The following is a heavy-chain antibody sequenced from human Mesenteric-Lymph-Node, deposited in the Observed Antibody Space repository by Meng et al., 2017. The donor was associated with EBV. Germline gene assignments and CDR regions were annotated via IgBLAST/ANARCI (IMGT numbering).Heavy chain of an antibody. D-gene: IGHD5-24*01. CDR3: ATNDNYRNDY. Sequence: RLQESGPGLVNSYRPLSLTGTVSGGSISSGNYYWNWIRQHPGKGLEWIGYIYYTGHTYYNPSLRSRVTISIDTSKNQFSLSLHSVTAADTAVYYCATNDNYRNDYWGQGTLVTVSS. J-gene: IGHJ4*02. V-gene: IGHV4-31*04. CDR1: GGSISSGNYY. CDR2: IYYTGHT.